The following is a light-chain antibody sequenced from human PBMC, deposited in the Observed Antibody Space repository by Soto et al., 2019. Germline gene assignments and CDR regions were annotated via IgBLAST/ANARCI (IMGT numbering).Light chain of an antibody. CDR2: GAS. J-gene: IGKJ1*01. CDR3: QQYGSSPTT. V-gene: IGKV3-20*01. Sequence: EVVLTQSPGTLSLSPVERASLSCRSSQSVSISDLAWYQQKPGQAPRLLIYGASSRATGIPDRFSGSGSGTDFTLTISRLEPEDFAVYFCQQYGSSPTTCGQGTKGDIK. CDR1: QSVSISD.